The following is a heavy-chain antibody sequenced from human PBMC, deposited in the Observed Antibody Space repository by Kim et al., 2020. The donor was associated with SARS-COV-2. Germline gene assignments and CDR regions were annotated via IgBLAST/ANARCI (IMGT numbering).Heavy chain of an antibody. CDR1: GGSISSSSYY. CDR3: ARDRPLRFLEWLFQGADAFDI. Sequence: SETLSLTCTVSGGSISSSSYYWGWIRQPPGKGLEWIGSIYYSGSTYYNPSLKSRVTISVDTSKNQFSLKLSSVTAADTAVYYCARDRPLRFLEWLFQGADAFDIWGQGTMVTVSS. CDR2: IYYSGST. D-gene: IGHD3-3*01. V-gene: IGHV4-39*07. J-gene: IGHJ3*02.